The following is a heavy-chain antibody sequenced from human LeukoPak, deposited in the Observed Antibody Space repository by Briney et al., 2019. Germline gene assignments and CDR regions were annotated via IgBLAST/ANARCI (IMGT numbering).Heavy chain of an antibody. D-gene: IGHD6-19*01. J-gene: IGHJ4*02. CDR3: AHPLEVQWLVAFDS. CDR1: GFSLSSSGVG. Sequence: SGPTLVKPTQSLTLTGTFSGFSLSSSGVGVGWIRQPPGKALEWLSLIYWNGDIRYSRSLKSRLTITKDTSKNQVVLTMTNMDPVDTATYYCAHPLEVQWLVAFDSWGQGTLVTVSS. V-gene: IGHV2-5*01. CDR2: IYWNGDI.